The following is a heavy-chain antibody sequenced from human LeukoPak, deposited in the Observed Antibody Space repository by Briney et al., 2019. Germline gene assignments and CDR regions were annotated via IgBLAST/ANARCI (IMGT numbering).Heavy chain of an antibody. V-gene: IGHV4-34*01. CDR1: GGSFSGYY. CDR2: INHSGST. Sequence: SETLSLTCAVYGGSFSGYYWSWIRQPPGKGLEWIGEINHSGSTNYNPSLKSRDTISVDTSKNQFSLKLSSVTAADTAVYYCAGGRLRYFDRNWFDPWGQGTLVTVSS. D-gene: IGHD3-9*01. CDR3: AGGRLRYFDRNWFDP. J-gene: IGHJ5*02.